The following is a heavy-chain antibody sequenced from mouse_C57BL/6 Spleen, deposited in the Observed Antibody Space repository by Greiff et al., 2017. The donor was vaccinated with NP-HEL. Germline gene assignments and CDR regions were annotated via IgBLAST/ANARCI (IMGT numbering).Heavy chain of an antibody. V-gene: IGHV1-64*01. CDR3: ASHYGSSSDWYFDV. D-gene: IGHD1-1*01. J-gene: IGHJ1*03. CDR2: IHPNSGST. Sequence: QVQLQQPGAELVKPGASVKLSCKASGYTFTSYWMHWVKQRPGQGLEWIGMIHPNSGSTNYNEKFKSKATLTVDKSSSTAYMQLSSLTSEDSAVYYCASHYGSSSDWYFDVWGTGTTVTVSS. CDR1: GYTFTSYW.